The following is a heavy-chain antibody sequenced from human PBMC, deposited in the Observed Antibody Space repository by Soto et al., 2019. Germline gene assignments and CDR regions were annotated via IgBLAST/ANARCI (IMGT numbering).Heavy chain of an antibody. D-gene: IGHD3-3*01. V-gene: IGHV1-2*02. Sequence: ASVNVSGKSSGYTFTGCYIHWVRPAPGQGLEWMGWINPNSGGTNYAQKFQGRVTMTRDTSISTAYMELSRLRSDDTAVYYCARDLGSMSGDPLPYFDYWGQGTLVTVSS. CDR1: GYTFTGCY. CDR3: ARDLGSMSGDPLPYFDY. J-gene: IGHJ4*02. CDR2: INPNSGGT.